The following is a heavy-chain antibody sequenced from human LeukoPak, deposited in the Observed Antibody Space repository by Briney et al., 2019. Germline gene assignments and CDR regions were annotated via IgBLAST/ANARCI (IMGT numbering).Heavy chain of an antibody. D-gene: IGHD6-6*01. J-gene: IGHJ4*02. CDR2: MNPNSGNT. CDR3: ARGVIAARHHMGY. CDR1: GYTFTSYD. Sequence: ASVKVSCKASGYTFTSYDINWVRQATGQGIEWMGWMNPNSGNTGYAQKFQGRATMTRNTSISTAYMELSSLRSEDTAVYYCARGVIAARHHMGYWGQGTLVTVSS. V-gene: IGHV1-8*01.